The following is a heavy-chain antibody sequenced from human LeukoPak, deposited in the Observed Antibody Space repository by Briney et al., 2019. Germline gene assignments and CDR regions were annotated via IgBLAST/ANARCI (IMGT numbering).Heavy chain of an antibody. D-gene: IGHD3-10*01. Sequence: SETLSLTCTVSGGSISSYYWSWIRQPPGKGLEWIGYIYYSGSTNYNPSLKSRVTISVDTSKNQFSLKPSSVTAADTAVYYCARSRYYGSGGFDYWGQGTLVTVSS. CDR1: GGSISSYY. CDR2: IYYSGST. CDR3: ARSRYYGSGGFDY. V-gene: IGHV4-59*01. J-gene: IGHJ4*02.